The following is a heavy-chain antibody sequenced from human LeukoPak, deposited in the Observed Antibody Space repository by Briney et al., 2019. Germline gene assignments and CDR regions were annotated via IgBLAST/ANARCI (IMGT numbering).Heavy chain of an antibody. D-gene: IGHD1-7*01. CDR1: GFTFSTYA. CDR2: ISDSGANA. CDR3: ARDRGTAYFDY. Sequence: PGRSLRHSCASSGFTFSTYAMSWVRQAPGKGLEWVSTISDSGANAYYADSVKGRFTISRDNSKNTLYLQMNSLRAEDTAVYYCARDRGTAYFDYWGQGTLVTVSS. V-gene: IGHV3-23*01. J-gene: IGHJ4*02.